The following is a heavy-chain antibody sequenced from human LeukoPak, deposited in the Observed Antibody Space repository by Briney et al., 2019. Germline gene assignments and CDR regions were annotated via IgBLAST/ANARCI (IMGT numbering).Heavy chain of an antibody. CDR1: GYTFTSYG. CDR3: ARAGITMVRGVIITKYYFDY. J-gene: IGHJ4*02. Sequence: ASVKVSCKASGYTFTSYGISWVRQAPGQGLEWMGWISAYNGNTNYAQKLQGRVTMTTDTSTSTAYMELRSLRSDDTAVYHCARAGITMVRGVIITKYYFDYWGQGTLVAVSS. CDR2: ISAYNGNT. V-gene: IGHV1-18*01. D-gene: IGHD3-10*01.